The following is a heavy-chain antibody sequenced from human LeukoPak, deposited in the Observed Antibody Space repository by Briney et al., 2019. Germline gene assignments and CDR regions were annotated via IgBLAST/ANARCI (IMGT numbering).Heavy chain of an antibody. J-gene: IGHJ6*02. CDR3: ARSTLDCSSTSCYTAIYYYGMDV. CDR2: ISYDGSNK. V-gene: IGHV3-30*04. CDR1: GFTFSSYA. D-gene: IGHD2-2*02. Sequence: PGGSLRLSCAASGFTFSSYAMHWVRQAPGKGLEWVAVISYDGSNKYYADSVKGRFTISGDNSKNTLYLQMNSLRAEDTAVYYCARSTLDCSSTSCYTAIYYYGMDVWGQGTTVTVSS.